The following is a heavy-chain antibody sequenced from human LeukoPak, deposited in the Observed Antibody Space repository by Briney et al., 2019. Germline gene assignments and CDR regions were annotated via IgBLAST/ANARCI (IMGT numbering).Heavy chain of an antibody. CDR2: ISKGVGST. CDR3: ARDPSAVAGNFDY. V-gene: IGHV3-23*01. D-gene: IGHD6-19*01. Sequence: PGGSLRLSCAASGFTFSSYAMSWVRQAPGKGLEWVSSISKGVGSTFYADSVKGRFTISRDNAKDTLYLQMNSLRAEDTAVYYCARDPSAVAGNFDYWGQGTLVTVSS. J-gene: IGHJ4*02. CDR1: GFTFSSYA.